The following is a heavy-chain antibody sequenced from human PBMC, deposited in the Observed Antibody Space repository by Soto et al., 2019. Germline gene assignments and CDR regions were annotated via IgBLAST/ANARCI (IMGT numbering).Heavy chain of an antibody. Sequence: GGSLRLSCAASGFTFSSYAMTWVRQAPGKGLEWVSTISGSGGSTYYADSVKGRFTISRDNSKNTVYLQMNSLRAEDAALYYCAKDIVVVAAASDAFDIWGQGTMVTVSS. D-gene: IGHD2-2*01. CDR3: AKDIVVVAAASDAFDI. J-gene: IGHJ3*02. CDR1: GFTFSSYA. V-gene: IGHV3-23*01. CDR2: ISGSGGST.